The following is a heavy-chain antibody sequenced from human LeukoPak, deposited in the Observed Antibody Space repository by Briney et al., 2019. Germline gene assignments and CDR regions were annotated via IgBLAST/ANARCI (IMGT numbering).Heavy chain of an antibody. J-gene: IGHJ4*02. Sequence: PSETLSLTCAVYGGSFSGYYWSWIRQPPGKGLEWIGEINHSGSTNYNPSLKSRVTISVDTSKNQFSLKLSSVTAADTAVYYRARGLRRRLYSSSSPFDYWGQGTLVTVSS. V-gene: IGHV4-34*01. CDR2: INHSGST. D-gene: IGHD6-6*01. CDR1: GGSFSGYY. CDR3: ARGLRRRLYSSSSPFDY.